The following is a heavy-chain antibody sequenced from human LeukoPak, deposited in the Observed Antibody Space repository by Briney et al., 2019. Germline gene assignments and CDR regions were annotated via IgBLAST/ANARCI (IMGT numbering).Heavy chain of an antibody. CDR1: GGSISSGGYY. V-gene: IGHV4-30-4*01. CDR2: IYYSGST. Sequence: SSETLSLTCTVSGGSISSGGYYWSWIRQPPGKGLEWIGYIYYSGSTYYNPSLKSRVTISVDTSKNQFSLKLSSVTAADTAVYYCARAATDAFDIWGQGTMVTVSS. CDR3: ARAATDAFDI. J-gene: IGHJ3*02.